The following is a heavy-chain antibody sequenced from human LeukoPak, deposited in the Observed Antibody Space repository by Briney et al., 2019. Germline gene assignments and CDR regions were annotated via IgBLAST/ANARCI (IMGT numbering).Heavy chain of an antibody. V-gene: IGHV4-38-2*01. Sequence: SETLSLTCAVSDYSISSGDYWGWSRPAPGKGLEWIGSVYYSGSTHYSPSLKNRVTISVDTSKNQFSLKLRSVTAADTALYYCARNDSSGYFDYWGQGTLVTVSS. D-gene: IGHD3-22*01. J-gene: IGHJ4*02. CDR2: VYYSGST. CDR3: ARNDSSGYFDY. CDR1: DYSISSGDY.